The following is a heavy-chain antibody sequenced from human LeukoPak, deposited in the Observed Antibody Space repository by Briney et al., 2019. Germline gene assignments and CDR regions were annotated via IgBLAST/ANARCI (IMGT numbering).Heavy chain of an antibody. CDR3: ARATNFYYYYGMDV. D-gene: IGHD1-26*01. Sequence: ASVKVSCTTSGYTFTSCYIHWVRQAPGQGLEWMGIINPSSGATNYAQKFQGRVTMTRDTSTSTVYMELSSQRSEDTAVYYCARATNFYYYYGMDVWGQGTTVTVSS. J-gene: IGHJ6*02. CDR1: GYTFTSCY. CDR2: INPSSGAT. V-gene: IGHV1-46*01.